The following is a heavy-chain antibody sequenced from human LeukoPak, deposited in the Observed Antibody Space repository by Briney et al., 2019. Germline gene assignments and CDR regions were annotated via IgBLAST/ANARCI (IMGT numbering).Heavy chain of an antibody. CDR3: AENGPWSLKY. Sequence: SETLSLTCAVSGGFISNINWWSWVRQPPGRGLAWIGEVHQSGVTNYNPSLKSRVTISLDKSNNQFSLKLNSVTAADTAVYFCAENGPWSLKYWGQGTLVTVSS. CDR1: GGFISNINW. J-gene: IGHJ4*02. CDR2: VHQSGVT. D-gene: IGHD2-15*01. V-gene: IGHV4-4*02.